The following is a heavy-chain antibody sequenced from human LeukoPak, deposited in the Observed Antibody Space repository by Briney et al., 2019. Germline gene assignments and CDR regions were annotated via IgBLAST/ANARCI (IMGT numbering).Heavy chain of an antibody. D-gene: IGHD3-9*01. CDR2: IRYDGSNK. CDR3: AKAQLRYFDWCPGY. V-gene: IGHV3-30*02. Sequence: GGSLRLSCAASGFTFSSYGMHWVRQAPGKGLEWVAFIRYDGSNKYYADSVKGRFTISRDNSKNTLYLQMNSLRAEDTAVYYCAKAQLRYFDWCPGYWGQGTLVTVSS. J-gene: IGHJ4*02. CDR1: GFTFSSYG.